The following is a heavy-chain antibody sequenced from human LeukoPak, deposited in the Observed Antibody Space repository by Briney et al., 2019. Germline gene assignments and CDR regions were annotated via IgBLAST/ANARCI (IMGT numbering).Heavy chain of an antibody. CDR1: GYTFTSYD. D-gene: IGHD6-13*01. CDR2: MNPNSGNT. Sequence: ASVKVFCKASGYTFTSYDINWVRQATGQGLEWMGWMNPNSGNTGYAQKFQGRVTITRNTSISTAYMELSSLRSEDTAVYYCARGQKLDTTNWFDPWGQGTLVTVSS. CDR3: ARGQKLDTTNWFDP. V-gene: IGHV1-8*03. J-gene: IGHJ5*02.